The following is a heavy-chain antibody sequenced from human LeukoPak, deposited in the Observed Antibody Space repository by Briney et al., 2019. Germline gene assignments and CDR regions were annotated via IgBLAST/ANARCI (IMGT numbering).Heavy chain of an antibody. Sequence: PGGSLRLSCATSGLNFINAWMSWVRQAPGKGLEWVGRIKSKTDGGTTDYAAPVKGRFTISRDDSKNTLYLQMNSLKTEDTAVYYCTTFPVVVPSYYDFWSGLISWGQGTLVTVSS. CDR1: GLNFINAW. V-gene: IGHV3-15*01. D-gene: IGHD3-3*01. CDR2: IKSKTDGGTT. J-gene: IGHJ4*02. CDR3: TTFPVVVPSYYDFWSGLIS.